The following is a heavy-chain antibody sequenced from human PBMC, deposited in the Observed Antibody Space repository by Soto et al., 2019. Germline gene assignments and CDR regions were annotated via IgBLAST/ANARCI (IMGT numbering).Heavy chain of an antibody. Sequence: GGSLRLSCAASGFTFSSYAMHWVRQAPGKGLEWVAVISYDGSNKYYADSVKGRFTISRDNSKNTLYLQMNSLRAEDTAVYYCARHTAPSDVWGPGTTVTVSS. CDR1: GFTFSSYA. D-gene: IGHD4-17*01. CDR2: ISYDGSNK. V-gene: IGHV3-30-3*01. CDR3: ARHTAPSDV. J-gene: IGHJ6*02.